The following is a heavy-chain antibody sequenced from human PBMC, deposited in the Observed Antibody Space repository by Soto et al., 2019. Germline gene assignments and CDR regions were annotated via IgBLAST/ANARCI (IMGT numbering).Heavy chain of an antibody. J-gene: IGHJ6*02. CDR2: INSDGSST. CDR1: GFTFSSYW. CDR3: ARDRSSSWYYYYYGMDV. V-gene: IGHV3-74*01. D-gene: IGHD6-13*01. Sequence: GSLRLSCAASGFTFSSYWMHWVRQAPGKGLVWVSRINSDGSSTSYADSVKGRFTISRDNAKNTLYLQMNSLRAEDTAVYYCARDRSSSWYYYYYGMDVWGQGTTVTVSS.